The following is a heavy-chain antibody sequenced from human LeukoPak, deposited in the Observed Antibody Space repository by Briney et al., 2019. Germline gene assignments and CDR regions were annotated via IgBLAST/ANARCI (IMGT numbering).Heavy chain of an antibody. D-gene: IGHD2-15*01. CDR1: GFTFNTYN. J-gene: IGHJ4*02. CDR3: AKDLVGSVSGFDY. Sequence: GGSLRLSCAASGFTFNTYNMNWVRQAPGQGLEWVSSITSSSSYIYYADSVKGRFTISRDNAKNSLYLQMNSLRAEDTAVYYCAKDLVGSVSGFDYWGQGTLVTVSS. CDR2: ITSSSSYI. V-gene: IGHV3-21*01.